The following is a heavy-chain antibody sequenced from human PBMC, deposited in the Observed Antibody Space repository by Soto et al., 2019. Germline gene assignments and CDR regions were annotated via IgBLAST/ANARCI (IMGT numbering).Heavy chain of an antibody. CDR3: ARDLSGVGIESQ. CDR1: GFTFSSFT. CDR2: ISGDERDK. V-gene: IGHV3-30*04. J-gene: IGHJ4*02. D-gene: IGHD3-10*01. Sequence: GGSPRLSCATSGFTFSSFTMHWVRQAPGEGLDWVAVISGDERDKRYAGSVQGRFTISRDNSKSTLYLQMNNLRTEDTAIYYCARDLSGVGIESQWGQGTLVTVSS.